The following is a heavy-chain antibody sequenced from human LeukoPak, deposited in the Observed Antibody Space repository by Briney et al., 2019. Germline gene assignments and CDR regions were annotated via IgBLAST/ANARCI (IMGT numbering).Heavy chain of an antibody. Sequence: GSLRLSCAASGFTFSSYAMHWIRQPPGKGLEWIGEINHSGSTNYNPPLKSRVTISVDTSKNQFSLKLSSVTAADTAVYYCARGNLLGYCSSTSCYRGMDVWGQGTTVTVSS. CDR1: GFTFSSYA. CDR2: INHSGST. J-gene: IGHJ6*02. D-gene: IGHD2-2*02. CDR3: ARGNLLGYCSSTSCYRGMDV. V-gene: IGHV4-34*01.